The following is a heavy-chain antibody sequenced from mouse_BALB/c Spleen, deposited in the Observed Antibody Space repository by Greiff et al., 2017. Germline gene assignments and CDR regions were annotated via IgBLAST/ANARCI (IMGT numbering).Heavy chain of an antibody. CDR3: ARVGLRAMDY. Sequence: EVQLVESGGGLVKPGGSLKLSCAASGFTFSSYAMSWVRQTPEKRLEWVASISSGGSTYYPDSVKGRFTISRDNARNILYLQMSSLRSEDTAMYYCARVGLRAMDYWGQGTSVTVSS. J-gene: IGHJ4*01. CDR1: GFTFSSYA. CDR2: ISSGGST. V-gene: IGHV5-6-5*01. D-gene: IGHD2-2*01.